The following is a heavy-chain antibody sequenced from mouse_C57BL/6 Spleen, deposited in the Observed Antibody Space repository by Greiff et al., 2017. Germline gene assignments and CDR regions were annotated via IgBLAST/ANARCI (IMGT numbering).Heavy chain of an antibody. Sequence: EVKVEESGPGLVKPSQSLSLTCSVTGYSITSGYYWNWIRQFPGNKLEWMGYISYDGSNNYNPSLKNRISITRDTSKNQFFLKLNSVTTEDTATYYCARGYSNYVYWYFDVWGTGTTVTVSS. V-gene: IGHV3-6*01. D-gene: IGHD2-5*01. J-gene: IGHJ1*03. CDR1: GYSITSGYY. CDR3: ARGYSNYVYWYFDV. CDR2: ISYDGSN.